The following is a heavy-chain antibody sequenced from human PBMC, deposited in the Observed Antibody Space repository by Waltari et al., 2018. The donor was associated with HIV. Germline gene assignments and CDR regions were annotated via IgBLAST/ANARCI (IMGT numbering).Heavy chain of an antibody. J-gene: IGHJ6*02. Sequence: QVQLVESGGGVVQPGRSMRLCCAASGFTFSSYAMHWVRQAPGKGLEWVAVISYDGSNKYYADSVKGRFTISRDNSKNTLYLQMNSLRAEDTAVYYCASLMVVTMVRGVTDYYYGMDVWGQGTTVTVSS. D-gene: IGHD3-10*01. CDR3: ASLMVVTMVRGVTDYYYGMDV. CDR2: ISYDGSNK. V-gene: IGHV3-30-3*01. CDR1: GFTFSSYA.